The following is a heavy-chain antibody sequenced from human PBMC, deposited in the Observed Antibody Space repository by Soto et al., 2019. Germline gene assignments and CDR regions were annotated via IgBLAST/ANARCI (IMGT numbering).Heavy chain of an antibody. CDR3: ARAVSADFWSGSNWFDP. J-gene: IGHJ5*02. D-gene: IGHD3-3*01. V-gene: IGHV1-46*01. CDR1: GYTFTSYY. Sequence: ASVKVSCKASGYTFTSYYMHWVRQAPGQGLEWMGIINPSGGSTSYAQKFQGRVTMTRDTSTSTVYMELSSLRSEDTAVYYCARAVSADFWSGSNWFDPWGQGTLLTVSS. CDR2: INPSGGST.